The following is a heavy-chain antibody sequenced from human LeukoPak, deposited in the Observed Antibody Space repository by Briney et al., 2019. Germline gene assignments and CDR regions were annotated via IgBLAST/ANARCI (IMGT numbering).Heavy chain of an antibody. CDR1: GGSISSGGYY. J-gene: IGHJ4*02. V-gene: IGHV4-61*02. Sequence: SQTLSLTCTVSGGSISSGGYYWSWIRQPAGKGLEWIGRIHTSGSPNYNPSLKSRLTISIDTSKNQFSLKVYSVTAADTAVYYCARVPAGSSDLFDDWGQGTLVTVSS. CDR3: ARVPAGSSDLFDD. CDR2: IHTSGSP. D-gene: IGHD6-6*01.